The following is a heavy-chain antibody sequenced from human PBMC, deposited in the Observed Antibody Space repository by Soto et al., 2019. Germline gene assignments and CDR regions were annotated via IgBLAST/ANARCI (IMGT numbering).Heavy chain of an antibody. V-gene: IGHV4-31*03. CDR3: ARERGIQEAGTDDAFDS. Sequence: PSETLSLTCPFSGGSISSGVYYWSWIRQHPGKGLEWIGYIYYSGSTYYNPSLKSRVTISVDTSKNQFSLKLSSVTAADTAVYYWARERGIQEAGTDDAFDSWGRGTMVTVS. CDR1: GGSISSGVYY. CDR2: IYYSGST. D-gene: IGHD6-13*01. J-gene: IGHJ3*02.